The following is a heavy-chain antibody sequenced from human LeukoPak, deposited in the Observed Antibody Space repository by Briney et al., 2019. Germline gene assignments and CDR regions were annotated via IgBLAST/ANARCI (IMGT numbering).Heavy chain of an antibody. CDR1: RFTFSNYS. CDR2: ISSSSSTI. J-gene: IGHJ4*02. V-gene: IGHV3-48*01. D-gene: IGHD6-13*01. Sequence: GGALRLSRAASRFTFSNYSMHWLRQAPGKGVEGVSYISSSSSTIYYADSVKGRFTLSSDNAKNSLYLQMNRLIAEDTAVYYCARVVVAAAGWGDFDYWGQGTLVTVSS. CDR3: ARVVVAAAGWGDFDY.